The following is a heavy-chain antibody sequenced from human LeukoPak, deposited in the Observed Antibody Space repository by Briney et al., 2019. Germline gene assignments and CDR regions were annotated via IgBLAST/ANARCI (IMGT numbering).Heavy chain of an antibody. Sequence: TPSETLSLTCTVSGGSISSYYWSWIRQPPGKGLEWIGYIYYSGSTNYKSSLKSRVTISVDTSKNQFSLKLSSVTAADTAVYYCARTTEGGYSYGHFYYYYMDVWGKGTTVTISS. D-gene: IGHD5-18*01. J-gene: IGHJ6*03. V-gene: IGHV4-59*01. CDR1: GGSISSYY. CDR3: ARTTEGGYSYGHFYYYYMDV. CDR2: IYYSGST.